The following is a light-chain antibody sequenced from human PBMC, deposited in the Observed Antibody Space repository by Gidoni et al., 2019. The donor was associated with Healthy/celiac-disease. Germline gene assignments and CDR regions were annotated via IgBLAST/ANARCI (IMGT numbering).Light chain of an antibody. CDR2: GAS. Sequence: EIVMTQSPATLSVSPGERATLSCRARQSVSSNFAWYQQKPGQAPRLLLYGASTRATGIPARFSGSGSGTEFTLTIISLQSEDFSVYSCQQYNNWPLWTFGQGTKVEIK. CDR3: QQYNNWPLWT. J-gene: IGKJ1*01. V-gene: IGKV3-15*01. CDR1: QSVSSN.